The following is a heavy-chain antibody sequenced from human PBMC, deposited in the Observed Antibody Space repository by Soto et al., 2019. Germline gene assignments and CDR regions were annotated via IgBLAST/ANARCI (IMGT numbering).Heavy chain of an antibody. CDR1: GGSISSYY. CDR2: IYYSGST. D-gene: IGHD5-18*01. CDR3: ARRYGSCFDY. V-gene: IGHV4-59*08. Sequence: QVQLQESGPGLVKPSETLSLTCTVSGGSISSYYWSWIRQPPGKGLEWIGYIYYSGSTNYNPSLKTRVTISVYTSKNQFSLQLSSVPAADTAVYYCARRYGSCFDYWGQGTLVTVSS. J-gene: IGHJ4*02.